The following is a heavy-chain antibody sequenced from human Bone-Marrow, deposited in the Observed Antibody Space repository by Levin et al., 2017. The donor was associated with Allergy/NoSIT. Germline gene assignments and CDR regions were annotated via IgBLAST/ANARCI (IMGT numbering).Heavy chain of an antibody. D-gene: IGHD3-9*01. CDR1: GGSFSGYY. V-gene: IGHV4-34*01. Sequence: PSETLSLTCAVYGGSFSGYYWSWIRQPPGKGLEWIGEINHSGSTNYNPSLKSRVTISVDTSKNQFSLKLSSVTAADTAVYYCARGKGYYKAFFDYWGQGTLVTVSS. CDR2: INHSGST. J-gene: IGHJ4*02. CDR3: ARGKGYYKAFFDY.